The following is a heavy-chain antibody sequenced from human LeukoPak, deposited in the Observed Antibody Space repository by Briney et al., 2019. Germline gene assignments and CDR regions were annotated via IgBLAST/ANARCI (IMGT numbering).Heavy chain of an antibody. CDR1: GGSISSYY. D-gene: IGHD3-9*01. CDR2: IYYSGST. Sequence: PSETLSLTCTVSGGSISSYYWSWLRQPPGKGLEWMGYIYYSGSTNYNPSLTSRVTISVDTSKNQFSLKLSSVTAADTAVYYCARARTILKPFDYWGQGTLVTVSS. V-gene: IGHV4-59*01. CDR3: ARARTILKPFDY. J-gene: IGHJ4*02.